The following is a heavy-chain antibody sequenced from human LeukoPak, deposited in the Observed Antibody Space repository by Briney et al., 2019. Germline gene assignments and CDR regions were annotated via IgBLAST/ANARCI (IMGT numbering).Heavy chain of an antibody. Sequence: SETLSLTYTVTGGSISSYFWTWIRQPAGKGLEWIGRIYTSGSTNYNPSLNSRVTMSVDTSKNQFSLKLSSVTAADTAVYYCARAVAGDDAFDIWGQGTMVTVSS. CDR3: ARAVAGDDAFDI. CDR2: IYTSGST. V-gene: IGHV4-4*07. CDR1: GGSISSYF. J-gene: IGHJ3*02. D-gene: IGHD6-19*01.